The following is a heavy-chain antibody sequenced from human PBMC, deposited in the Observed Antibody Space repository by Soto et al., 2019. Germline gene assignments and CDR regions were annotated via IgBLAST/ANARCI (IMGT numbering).Heavy chain of an antibody. CDR2: VSSYNGNT. V-gene: IGHV1-18*01. CDR3: AIEVEGSYSRADF. Sequence: QVKLVQSGPEVKKPGASVTVSCKTSGYTFTDHGIDWVRQAPGQGLEWVGWVSSYNGNTNYAYHLKDRVIMTTDASTSTSYLEQMGRRSDDTAVYYCAIEVEGSYSRADFGGQGTPVTVSS. CDR1: GYTFTDHG. D-gene: IGHD3-10*01. J-gene: IGHJ4*02.